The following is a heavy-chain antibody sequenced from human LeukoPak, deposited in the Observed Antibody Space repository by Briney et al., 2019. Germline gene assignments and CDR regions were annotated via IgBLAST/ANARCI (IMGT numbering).Heavy chain of an antibody. CDR3: ARGQSGFDL. CDR2: ISSSSNYI. D-gene: IGHD1-26*01. Sequence: GGSQRLSCAASGFTFSSYSMNWVRQAPGKGLEWVSSISSSSNYIYYADSVKGRFTISRDNAKNSLYLQMNSLRAEDTAVYYCARGQSGFDLWGRGTLVTVSS. J-gene: IGHJ2*01. V-gene: IGHV3-21*01. CDR1: GFTFSSYS.